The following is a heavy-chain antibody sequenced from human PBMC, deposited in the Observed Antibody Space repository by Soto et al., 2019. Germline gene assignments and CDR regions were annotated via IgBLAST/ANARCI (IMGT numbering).Heavy chain of an antibody. J-gene: IGHJ4*02. CDR1: GLTSRSYA. CDR2: VTYNGDNT. V-gene: IGHV3-23*01. CDR3: ARYIRGHRVFYFDF. Sequence: PWGSLILACVTSGLTSRSYAMGWVRQATGKGLEWVSVVTYNGDNTYYADSVKGRFTVSRDNSKDTVDLQMNRLRAEDTAVYFCARYIRGHRVFYFDFWGPGVLVTVSS. D-gene: IGHD5-18*01.